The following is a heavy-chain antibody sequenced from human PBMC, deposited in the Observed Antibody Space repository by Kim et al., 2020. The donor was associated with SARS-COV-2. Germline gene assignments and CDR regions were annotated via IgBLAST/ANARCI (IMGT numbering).Heavy chain of an antibody. J-gene: IGHJ3*01. V-gene: IGHV1-69*13. D-gene: IGHD1-20*01. CDR3: AKDGITGASSPIDGFDV. CDR2: TIPIYRTT. Sequence: SVKVSCKASGGIFSLYAISWVRKAPGQGLEWMGGTIPIYRTTNYAQKFQGRVSITADESTTTAYLELSSLTSEDTAMYFCAKDGITGASSPIDGFDVWGQGTMVAVSS. CDR1: GGIFSLYA.